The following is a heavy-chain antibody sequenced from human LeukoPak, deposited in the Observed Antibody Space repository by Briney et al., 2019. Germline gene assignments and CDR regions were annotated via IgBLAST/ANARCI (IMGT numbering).Heavy chain of an antibody. D-gene: IGHD3-10*01. J-gene: IGHJ4*02. V-gene: IGHV4-59*01. Sequence: SETLSLTCTVSGDPIRSSYWSWIRQPPGKGLEWIGYIYYTGTTTYNPSLKSRVTISVDTSKNQFSLNLSSVTAADTAVYYCATSSHYSQRLWGQGTLVTVSS. CDR3: ATSSHYSQRL. CDR1: GDPIRSSY. CDR2: IYYTGTT.